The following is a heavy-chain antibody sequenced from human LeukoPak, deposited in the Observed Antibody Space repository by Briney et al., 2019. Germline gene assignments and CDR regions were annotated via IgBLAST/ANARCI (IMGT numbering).Heavy chain of an antibody. Sequence: KTGGSLRLSCAASGFIFSSYAMNWVRQAPGQGLEWVSGISGRGDGTYYADSVRGRFTISRDNSKNTLYLQMNRLRAGDTAVYYCAKDRASPGFNLFDPWGQGTLVTVSS. CDR3: AKDRASPGFNLFDP. CDR2: ISGRGDGT. V-gene: IGHV3-23*01. D-gene: IGHD5-12*01. CDR1: GFIFSSYA. J-gene: IGHJ5*02.